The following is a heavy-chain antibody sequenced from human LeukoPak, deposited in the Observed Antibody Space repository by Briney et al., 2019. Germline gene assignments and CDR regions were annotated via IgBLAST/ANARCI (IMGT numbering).Heavy chain of an antibody. J-gene: IGHJ4*02. CDR1: GFTFSSYI. D-gene: IGHD4-17*01. Sequence: GGSLRPSCAAYGFTFSSYIMNWVRQAPGKGLEWVSYISSSSSTIYYADSVKGRFTISRDNAKNSLYLQMNSLRAEDTAVYYCARDLPVDYWGQGTLVTVSS. CDR3: ARDLPVDY. V-gene: IGHV3-48*01. CDR2: ISSSSSTI.